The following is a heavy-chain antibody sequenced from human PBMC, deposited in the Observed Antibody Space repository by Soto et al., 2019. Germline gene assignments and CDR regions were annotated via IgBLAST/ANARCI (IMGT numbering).Heavy chain of an antibody. V-gene: IGHV3-23*01. Sequence: EVQLLESGGGLVQPGGSLRLSCAASGFTVSSYAMSWVRQAPGKGLEWVSVISGSGSTYSADSVKGRFTISRDSSKTTVYLQMNRLRAKDTAVYYCAKALRFTFTTGYYMDVWGRGTTVTVSS. CDR2: ISGSGST. D-gene: IGHD3-16*01. J-gene: IGHJ6*03. CDR1: GFTVSSYA. CDR3: AKALRFTFTTGYYMDV.